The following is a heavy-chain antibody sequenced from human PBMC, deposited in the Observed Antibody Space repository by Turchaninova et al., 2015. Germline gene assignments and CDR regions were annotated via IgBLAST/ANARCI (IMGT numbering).Heavy chain of an antibody. CDR2: RSYSGDFR. CDR3: ARDATVTGPLDY. V-gene: IGHV3-30-3*01. Sequence: QVQLVESGGGVVQPGRSLRLSCAASGFTFSSYAMHWVRQAPGKGRGLVAVRSYSGDFRYIADSVKGRFTISRDNSKNTLYLQMNSLRTEDTAVYYCARDATVTGPLDYWGQGTLVTVSS. CDR1: GFTFSSYA. J-gene: IGHJ4*02. D-gene: IGHD4-17*01.